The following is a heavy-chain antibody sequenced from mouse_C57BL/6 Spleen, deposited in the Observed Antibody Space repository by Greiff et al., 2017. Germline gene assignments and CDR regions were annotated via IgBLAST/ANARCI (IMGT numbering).Heavy chain of an antibody. CDR1: GYTFTSYW. V-gene: IGHV1-52*01. CDR2: IDPSNSET. D-gene: IGHD2-1*01. Sequence: QVQLQQPGAELVRPGSSVKLSCKASGYTFTSYWMHWVKQRPIQGLEWIGNIDPSNSETHYNQKFKDKATLTVDKSSSTAYMQLSSLTSEDSAVYYYARFPYGNSFDYWGQGTTLTVSS. J-gene: IGHJ2*01. CDR3: ARFPYGNSFDY.